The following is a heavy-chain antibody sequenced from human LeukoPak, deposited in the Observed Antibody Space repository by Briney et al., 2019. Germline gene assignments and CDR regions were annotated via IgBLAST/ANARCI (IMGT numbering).Heavy chain of an antibody. J-gene: IGHJ3*02. CDR3: AREPNHYYDSSGPDAFDI. V-gene: IGHV4-59*01. Sequence: PSETLSLTCTVSGGSISSYYWSWIRQPPGKGLEGIGYIYYSGSTNYNPSLKSRVTISVDTSKTHFSLKLSSVTAADTAVYYCAREPNHYYDSSGPDAFDIWGQGTMVTVSS. CDR1: GGSISSYY. D-gene: IGHD3-22*01. CDR2: IYYSGST.